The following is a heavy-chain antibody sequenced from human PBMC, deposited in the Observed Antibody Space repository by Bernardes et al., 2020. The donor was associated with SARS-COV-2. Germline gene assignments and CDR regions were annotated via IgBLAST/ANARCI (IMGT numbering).Heavy chain of an antibody. D-gene: IGHD3-22*01. J-gene: IGHJ4*02. CDR1: GFTFSGYW. CDR3: ARGTGNYGDWDYWGLGEGSGYADLGY. V-gene: IGHV3-74*01. CDR2: IKTDGSST. Sequence: GSLRLSCAASGFTFSGYWMHWVRQAPGKGLVWVARIKTDGSSTHYADAVKGRFTISRDNVNNNLFLQMNDLRVEDTAVYYCARGTGNYGDWDYWGLGEGSGYADLGYWGQGTLVTVPS.